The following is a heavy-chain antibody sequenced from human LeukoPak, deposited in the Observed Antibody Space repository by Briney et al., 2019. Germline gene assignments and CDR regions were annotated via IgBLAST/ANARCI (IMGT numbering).Heavy chain of an antibody. CDR1: GFTFSTYS. CDR3: ARSGRWSGYSVGYYYYYIDV. D-gene: IGHD3-3*01. Sequence: PGGSLRLSCAASGFTFSTYSMNWVRQAPGKGLEWISYISRDSSSIYYADSVKGRFTISRDNARNSLYLQMNSLRAEDTAVFYCARSGRWSGYSVGYYYYYIDVWGKGTTVTVSS. J-gene: IGHJ6*03. CDR2: ISRDSSSI. V-gene: IGHV3-48*01.